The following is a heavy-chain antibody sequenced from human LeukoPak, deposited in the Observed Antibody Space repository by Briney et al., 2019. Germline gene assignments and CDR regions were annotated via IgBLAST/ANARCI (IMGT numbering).Heavy chain of an antibody. V-gene: IGHV4-31*03. D-gene: IGHD3-16*02. CDR2: IYYSGTT. CDR1: GGSLSSSGYY. Sequence: PSQTLSLSCTVSGGSLSSSGYYWNWIRQHPGKGVEWIGYIYYSGTTHYNPSLKSGVTISVGTSNNQFSLKLNSVTSADTAVYFCARENRGEPAWGSYRSHFDHWGQGTLVTVSS. CDR3: ARENRGEPAWGSYRSHFDH. J-gene: IGHJ4*02.